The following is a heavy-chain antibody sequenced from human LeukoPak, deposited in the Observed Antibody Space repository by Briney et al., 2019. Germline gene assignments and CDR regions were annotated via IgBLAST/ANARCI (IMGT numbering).Heavy chain of an antibody. J-gene: IGHJ4*02. D-gene: IGHD1-7*01. CDR1: GGSISSYY. Sequence: SETLSLTCTASGGSISSYYWSWIRQPAGKGLEWIGRIYTSGITNYNPSLQSRVTMSVDTSKNQFSLKLNSVTAADTAVYYCARGRDWNYLFFDYWGQGTLVTVS. CDR2: IYTSGIT. V-gene: IGHV4-4*07. CDR3: ARGRDWNYLFFDY.